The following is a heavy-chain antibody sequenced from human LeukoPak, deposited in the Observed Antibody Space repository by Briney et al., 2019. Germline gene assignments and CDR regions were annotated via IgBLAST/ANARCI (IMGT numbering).Heavy chain of an antibody. V-gene: IGHV4-59*01. J-gene: IGHJ4*02. D-gene: IGHD3-3*01. CDR3: ARGRSGGWSGYYVGSD. CDR2: IYYSGST. CDR1: GGSISSYY. Sequence: PSETLSLTCTVSGGSISSYYWSWIRQPPGKGLEWIGSIYYSGSTNYNPSLKSRVTISVDTSKNQFSLKLSSVTAADTAVYYCARGRSGGWSGYYVGSDWGQGTLVTVSS.